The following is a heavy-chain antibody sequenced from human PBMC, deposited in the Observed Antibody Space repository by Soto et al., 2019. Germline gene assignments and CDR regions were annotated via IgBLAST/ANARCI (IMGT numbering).Heavy chain of an antibody. CDR2: INPNSGNT. CDR1: GYTFTSYD. CDR3: ARGWFGELLYPTDFDY. Sequence: ASVKVSCKASGYTFTSYDINWVRQASGQGLEWMGWINPNSGNTGYAQKFQGRVTITRNTSTSTAYMELSSLRSEDTAVYYCARGWFGELLYPTDFDYWGQGTLVTVSS. D-gene: IGHD3-10*01. J-gene: IGHJ4*02. V-gene: IGHV1-8*01.